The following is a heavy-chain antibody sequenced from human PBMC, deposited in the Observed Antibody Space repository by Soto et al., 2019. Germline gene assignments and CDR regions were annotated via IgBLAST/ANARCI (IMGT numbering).Heavy chain of an antibody. CDR1: GGSISSSSYY. Sequence: QLQLQESGPGLLKPSETLSLTCTVSGGSISSSSYYWGWIRQPPGKGLEWVGTIYHNGNTYYNPSLKSRVTISADTSENQFSLKVNSVAAADTAVYYCARHYWDWTYNYHYMDVWGKGTAVTVSS. CDR3: ARHYWDWTYNYHYMDV. CDR2: IYHNGNT. V-gene: IGHV4-39*01. J-gene: IGHJ6*03. D-gene: IGHD1-1*01.